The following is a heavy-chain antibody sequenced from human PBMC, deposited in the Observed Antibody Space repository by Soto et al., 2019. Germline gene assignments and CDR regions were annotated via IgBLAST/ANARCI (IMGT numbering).Heavy chain of an antibody. J-gene: IGHJ6*02. Sequence: PGGSLRLSCAASGFSFSLYGMHWVRQPPGKGLEWVAVIWCDGSKRYYADSVQGRFTISRDNSKNTLYLEMNSLRAEDTAVYYCARSPYTTGYHYGMDAWGQGTTVTVS. CDR1: GFSFSLYG. CDR2: IWCDGSKR. V-gene: IGHV3-33*01. CDR3: ARSPYTTGYHYGMDA. D-gene: IGHD3-9*01.